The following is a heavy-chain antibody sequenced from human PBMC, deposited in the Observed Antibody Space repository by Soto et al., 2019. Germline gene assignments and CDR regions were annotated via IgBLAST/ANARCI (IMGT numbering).Heavy chain of an antibody. D-gene: IGHD2-2*01. CDR2: INPNSGGT. CDR1: GYTFTGYY. J-gene: IGHJ6*02. V-gene: IGHV1-2*04. Sequence: GASVKVSCKASGYTFTGYYMHWVRQAPGQGLEWMGWINPNSGGTNYAQKFQGWVTMTRDTSISTAYMELSRLRSDDTAVYYCARDLLSLVSAAPYYYYGMDVWGQGTTVTVSS. CDR3: ARDLLSLVSAAPYYYYGMDV.